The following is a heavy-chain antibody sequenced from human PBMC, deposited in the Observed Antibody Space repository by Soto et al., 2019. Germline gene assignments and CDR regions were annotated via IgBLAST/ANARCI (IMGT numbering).Heavy chain of an antibody. D-gene: IGHD5-18*01. CDR3: ARGGYSYGYDY. CDR2: FRTGGDDATT. Sequence: GGSLRLSCAASGFTFSSYSMSWVRQAPGKGLEWVSGFRTGGDDATTYYADSVKGRFTISRDNSKNTLYLQMNSLRAEDTAVYYCARGGYSYGYDYWGQGTLVTVSS. J-gene: IGHJ4*02. CDR1: GFTFSSYS. V-gene: IGHV3-23*01.